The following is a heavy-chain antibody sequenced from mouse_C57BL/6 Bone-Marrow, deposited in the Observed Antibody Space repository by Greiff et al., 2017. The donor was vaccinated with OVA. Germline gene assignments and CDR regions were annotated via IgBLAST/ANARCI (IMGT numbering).Heavy chain of an antibody. CDR2: IYPRSGNT. V-gene: IGHV1-81*01. J-gene: IGHJ1*03. Sequence: VKLMESGAELARPGASVKLSCKASGYTFTSYGISWVKQRTGQGLEWIGEIYPRSGNTYYNEKFKGKATLTADKSSSTAYMELRSLTSEDSAVYFCVGLRRYFDVWGTGTTVTVSS. D-gene: IGHD1-2*01. CDR1: GYTFTSYG. CDR3: VGLRRYFDV.